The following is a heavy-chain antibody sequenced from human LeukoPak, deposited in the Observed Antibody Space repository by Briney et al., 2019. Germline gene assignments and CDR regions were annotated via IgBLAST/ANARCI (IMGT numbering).Heavy chain of an antibody. Sequence: SETLSLTCTVSGGSISSNSYYWGWIRQPPGKGLEWIGSIYYSGSTYYNPSLKSRVTISVDTSKNQFSLKLSSVAAADTAVYYCARGGEIVVVPAAMRYNWFDPWGQGTLVTVSS. CDR3: ARGGEIVVVPAAMRYNWFDP. CDR2: IYYSGST. D-gene: IGHD2-2*01. CDR1: GGSISSNSYY. V-gene: IGHV4-39*07. J-gene: IGHJ5*02.